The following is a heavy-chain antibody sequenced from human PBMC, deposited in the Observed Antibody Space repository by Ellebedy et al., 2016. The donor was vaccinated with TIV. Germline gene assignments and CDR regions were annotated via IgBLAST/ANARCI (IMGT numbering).Heavy chain of an antibody. Sequence: GGSLRLSCAASGFTFSNYAMSWVRRSPGKGLDWVSLISGNGEYTYYADSVKGRLTISRDNSMDTLYLQMNSLGVGDTAVYYCARVSGSWGGAIEYWGQGTLVTVSS. CDR2: ISGNGEYT. CDR1: GFTFSNYA. J-gene: IGHJ4*02. D-gene: IGHD1-26*01. CDR3: ARVSGSWGGAIEY. V-gene: IGHV3-23*01.